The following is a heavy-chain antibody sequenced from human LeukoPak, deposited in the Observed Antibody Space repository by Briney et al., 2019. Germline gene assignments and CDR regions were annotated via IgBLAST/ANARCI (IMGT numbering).Heavy chain of an antibody. CDR3: ARDFIAQSPIPAF. CDR2: IYHSGGA. J-gene: IGHJ4*02. D-gene: IGHD3-3*02. CDR1: GDSISRSGSS. V-gene: IGHV4-30-2*06. Sequence: SETLSLTCSVSGDSISRSGSSWSWIRQSPGRGLVWIGYIYHSGGAYYNPSLKSRVTISLDKSKNQFSLKLRSVTAADTAVYYCARDFIAQSPIPAFWGQGTLVSVSS.